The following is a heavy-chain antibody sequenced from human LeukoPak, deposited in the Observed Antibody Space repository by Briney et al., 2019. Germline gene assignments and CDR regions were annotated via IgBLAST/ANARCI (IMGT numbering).Heavy chain of an antibody. D-gene: IGHD6-13*01. Sequence: GGSLRLSCASSGCTFSDYYMSWIRQARGKGLEWVSFISSSSSYTNNADSVKGRFTISRDNAKNSLYLQMNSLRPEDTAVYYCARDSSAAGTSAMDVWGKGTTVTVSS. J-gene: IGHJ6*04. CDR2: ISSSSSYT. CDR3: ARDSSAAGTSAMDV. CDR1: GCTFSDYY. V-gene: IGHV3-11*06.